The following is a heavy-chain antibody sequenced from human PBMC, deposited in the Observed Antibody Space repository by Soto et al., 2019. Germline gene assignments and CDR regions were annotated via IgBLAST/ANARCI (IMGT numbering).Heavy chain of an antibody. D-gene: IGHD1-1*01. J-gene: IGHJ5*01. CDR1: GGSVRAPDW. V-gene: IGHV4-4*02. Sequence: QVHLQESGPGLVAPSGTLSLTCTLSGGSVRAPDWWNWVRQSPDKGLEWIAEVHISGHSNYNPSLRSRVSVSIDSSKNQFYLTVNSVTAADTAIYYCASVRQGCSANNCYFDPWGQGTQVTISS. CDR2: VHISGHS. CDR3: ASVRQGCSANNCYFDP.